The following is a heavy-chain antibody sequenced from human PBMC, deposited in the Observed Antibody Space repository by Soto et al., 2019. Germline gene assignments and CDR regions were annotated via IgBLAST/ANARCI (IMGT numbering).Heavy chain of an antibody. V-gene: IGHV4-34*01. Sequence: SVTLSLTCTVSGGSISSYYWRWIRQPPGKGLEWIGEINHSGSTNYNPSLKSRVTISVDTSKNQSSLKLSSVTAADTAVYYCARGWTGGYSYGYSRPHLSYWGEATLVTVSS. D-gene: IGHD5-18*01. CDR2: INHSGST. J-gene: IGHJ4*02. CDR3: ARGWTGGYSYGYSRPHLSY. CDR1: GGSISSYY.